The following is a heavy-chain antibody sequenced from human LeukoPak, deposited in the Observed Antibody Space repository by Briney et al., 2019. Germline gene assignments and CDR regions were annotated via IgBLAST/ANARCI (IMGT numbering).Heavy chain of an antibody. CDR3: ARQSPIPGIAAAGLFDY. CDR1: GGSISDYY. J-gene: IGHJ4*02. V-gene: IGHV4-59*01. Sequence: SETLSLTCSVSGGSISDYYWSWIRQPPGRELEWIGYISYSGSPNYNPSLKGRVAISLYTSKNQFSLELNSVTAADTAVYYCARQSPIPGIAAAGLFDYWGQGTLVTVSS. CDR2: ISYSGSP. D-gene: IGHD6-13*01.